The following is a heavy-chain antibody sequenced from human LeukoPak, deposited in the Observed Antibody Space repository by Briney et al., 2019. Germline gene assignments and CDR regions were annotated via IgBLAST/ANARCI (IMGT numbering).Heavy chain of an antibody. CDR3: AKLRYYYDGSGYYPSDY. CDR1: GFTFRSYG. D-gene: IGHD3-22*01. J-gene: IGHJ4*02. V-gene: IGHV3-30*18. CDR2: ISYDGSNK. Sequence: GGSLRLSCAASGFTFRSYGMHWVRQAPGKGLEWVAVISYDGSNKYYADSVKGRFTISRDNSKNTLYLEMNSLRAEDTAVYYCAKLRYYYDGSGYYPSDYWGQGTLVTVSS.